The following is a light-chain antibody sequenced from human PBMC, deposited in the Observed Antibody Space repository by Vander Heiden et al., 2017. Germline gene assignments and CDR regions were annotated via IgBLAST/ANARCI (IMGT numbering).Light chain of an antibody. CDR3: ATWDDSLSSWV. CDR1: NTNSENNY. Sequence: QSVLTQPPSSFGTTGQWFTMSCSGSNTNSENNYVYWYQNVPGPAYEIVIYRDNQRPSGISDRFSGSKSGTSASRAISGLRFEDDADYYYATWDDSLSSWVFGGGTGLTVL. CDR2: RDN. J-gene: IGLJ3*02. V-gene: IGLV1-47*01.